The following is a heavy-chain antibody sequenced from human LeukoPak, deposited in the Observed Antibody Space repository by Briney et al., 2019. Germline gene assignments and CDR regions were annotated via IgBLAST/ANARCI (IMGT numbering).Heavy chain of an antibody. Sequence: SETLFLTCTVSGGSISSYYWSWIRQPAGKGLEWIGRIYTSGSTNYNPSLKSRVTMSVDTSKNQFSLKLSSVTAADTAVYYCARDFTDSRSSLVYYYCNYTDVWGKGTTVTVS. CDR2: IYTSGST. D-gene: IGHD1-26*01. CDR1: GGSISSYY. J-gene: IGHJ6*03. V-gene: IGHV4-4*07. CDR3: ARDFTDSRSSLVYYYCNYTDV.